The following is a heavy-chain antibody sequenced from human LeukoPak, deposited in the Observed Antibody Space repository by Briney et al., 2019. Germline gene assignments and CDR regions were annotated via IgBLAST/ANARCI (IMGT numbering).Heavy chain of an antibody. V-gene: IGHV4-39*01. CDR2: IYYSGST. CDR3: ATVADYGGNSKYFDY. D-gene: IGHD4-23*01. Sequence: SETLSLTCTVSGASITRSTYYWGWIRQPPGKGLEWIGCIYYSGSTYYNPSLKSRVTISVDTSKNQFSLKLSSVTAADTAVYYCATVADYGGNSKYFDYWGQGTLVTVSS. CDR1: GASITRSTYY. J-gene: IGHJ4*02.